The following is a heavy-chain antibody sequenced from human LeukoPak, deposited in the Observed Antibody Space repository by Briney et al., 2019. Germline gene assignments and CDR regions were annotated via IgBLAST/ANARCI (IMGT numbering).Heavy chain of an antibody. J-gene: IGHJ4*02. D-gene: IGHD6-19*01. CDR3: AKEYSSGWYYFDY. CDR2: ISGSGGST. CDR1: GFTFSNYA. V-gene: IGHV3-23*01. Sequence: PGGSLRLSCAASGFTFSNYAMSWVRQAPGKGLEWVSAISGSGGSTYHADSVKGRFTISRDNSKITLYLQMNSLRAEDTAVYYCAKEYSSGWYYFDYWGQGTLVTVSS.